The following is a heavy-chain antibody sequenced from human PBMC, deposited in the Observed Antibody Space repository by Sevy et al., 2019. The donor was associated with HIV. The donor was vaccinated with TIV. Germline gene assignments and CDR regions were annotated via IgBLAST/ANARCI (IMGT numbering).Heavy chain of an antibody. CDR2: IYTSGST. CDR1: GGSISSYY. D-gene: IGHD3-3*01. V-gene: IGHV4-4*07. J-gene: IGHJ6*02. Sequence: SETLSLTCTVSGGSISSYYWSWIRQPAGKGLEWIGRIYTSGSTNYNPSLKSRVTMSVDTSKNQFSLKLRSVTAADTAVYYCARDWGERITIFGVVKDYYYYGMDVWGQGTTVTVSS. CDR3: ARDWGERITIFGVVKDYYYYGMDV.